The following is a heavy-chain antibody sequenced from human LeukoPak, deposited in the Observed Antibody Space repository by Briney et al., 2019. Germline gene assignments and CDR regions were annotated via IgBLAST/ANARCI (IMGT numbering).Heavy chain of an antibody. V-gene: IGHV3-23*01. CDR3: ASFGGSSWYLDY. D-gene: IGHD6-13*01. CDR2: ISGSGGST. Sequence: PGGSLRLSCAASGFTFSSYAMSWVRQAPGKGLEWVSAISGSGGSTYYADSVKGRFTISRGNSKNTLYLQMNSLRAEDTAVYYCASFGGSSWYLDYWGQGTLVTVSS. CDR1: GFTFSSYA. J-gene: IGHJ4*02.